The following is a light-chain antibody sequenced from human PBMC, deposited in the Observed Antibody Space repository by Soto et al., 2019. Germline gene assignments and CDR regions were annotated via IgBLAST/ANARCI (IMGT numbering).Light chain of an antibody. V-gene: IGKV3-15*01. CDR1: QSVFTN. J-gene: IGKJ2*01. CDR2: GAS. Sequence: DIVMTQSPATLSVSPGEGVALSCRASQSVFTNLAWYQQKPGQAPRLLISGASSRATGIPARFSGSGSATEFTLHISSLQSEDFAVYYSQQYNNWPYTFGQGTKLEIK. CDR3: QQYNNWPYT.